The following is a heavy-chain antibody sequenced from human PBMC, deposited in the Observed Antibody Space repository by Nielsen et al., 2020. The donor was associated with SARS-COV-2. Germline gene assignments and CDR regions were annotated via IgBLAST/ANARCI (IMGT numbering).Heavy chain of an antibody. Sequence: GESLKISCAASGFTFSSYWMSWVRQAPGKGLEWVANIKQDGSEKYYVDSVEGRFTISRDNAKNSLYLQMNSLSAEDTAVYYCARRHTQRTYFDYWGQGTLVTVSS. CDR3: ARRHTQRTYFDY. V-gene: IGHV3-7*03. D-gene: IGHD2-2*01. CDR2: IKQDGSEK. CDR1: GFTFSSYW. J-gene: IGHJ4*02.